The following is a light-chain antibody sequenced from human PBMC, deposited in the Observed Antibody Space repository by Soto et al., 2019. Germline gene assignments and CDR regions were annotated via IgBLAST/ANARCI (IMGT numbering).Light chain of an antibody. CDR2: GAS. CDR1: QSVSSY. J-gene: IGKJ1*01. V-gene: IGKV3D-15*01. CDR3: QQYNNWPRT. Sequence: EIVMTQSPATLSLSPGERATLSFRASQSVSSYLAWYQQKPGQAPRLLSYGASTRATGIPARFSGSGSATEFTLTISSLQSEDFAVYYCQQYNNWPRTFGQGTKVDIK.